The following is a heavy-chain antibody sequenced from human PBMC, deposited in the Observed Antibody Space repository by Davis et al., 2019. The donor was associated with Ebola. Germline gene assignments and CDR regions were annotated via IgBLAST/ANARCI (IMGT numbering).Heavy chain of an antibody. CDR1: GYTFTDYN. Sequence: ASVTVSCKASGYTFTDYNIHWLRQAPGQGLDWLGRVILKSGATNYAQTFQGRVTMTRDTSISTVYMELSSLRYDDTADYYCARGHNYAHEYWGQGTLVTVSS. CDR3: ARGHNYAHEY. V-gene: IGHV1-2*06. D-gene: IGHD4-11*01. J-gene: IGHJ4*02. CDR2: VILKSGAT.